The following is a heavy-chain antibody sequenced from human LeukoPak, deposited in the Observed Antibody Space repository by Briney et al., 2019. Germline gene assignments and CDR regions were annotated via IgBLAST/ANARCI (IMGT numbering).Heavy chain of an antibody. D-gene: IGHD2-21*02. Sequence: GGSLRLSCAASGFTFSSYAMSWVRQAPGEGLEWVSAISGSGGSTYYADSVKGRFTISRDNSKNTLYLQMNSLRAEDTAVYYCAKEEFECGGDCRYGMDVWGQGTTVTVSS. CDR2: ISGSGGST. CDR3: AKEEFECGGDCRYGMDV. J-gene: IGHJ6*02. CDR1: GFTFSSYA. V-gene: IGHV3-23*01.